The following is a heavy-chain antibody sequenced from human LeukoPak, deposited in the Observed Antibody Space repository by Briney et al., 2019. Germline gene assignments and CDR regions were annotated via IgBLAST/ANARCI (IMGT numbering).Heavy chain of an antibody. J-gene: IGHJ4*02. Sequence: SSETLSLTCTVSGGSISSSSYYWGWIRQPPGKGLEWIGSIYYSGSTYYNPSLDSRVTISLDTSKNQFSLKLTSVTAADTAVYYCARREWAKYYLDYWGQGTLVTVSS. V-gene: IGHV4-39*07. D-gene: IGHD2-8*01. CDR3: ARREWAKYYLDY. CDR2: IYYSGST. CDR1: GGSISSSSYY.